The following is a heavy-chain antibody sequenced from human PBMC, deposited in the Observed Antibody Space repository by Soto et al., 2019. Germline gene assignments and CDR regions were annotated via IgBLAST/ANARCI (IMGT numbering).Heavy chain of an antibody. CDR1: GDSVSSNSAA. V-gene: IGHV6-1*01. D-gene: IGHD3-22*01. J-gene: IGHJ4*02. CDR3: ASSHYYYDSSGYYGLFDC. CDR2: TYYRSKWYN. Sequence: PSQTLSLTCAISGDSVSSNSAAWNWIRQSPSRGLEWLGRTYYRSKWYNDYAVSVKSRITINPDTSKNQFSLQLNSVTPEDTAVYYCASSHYYYDSSGYYGLFDCWGQGTLVTVSS.